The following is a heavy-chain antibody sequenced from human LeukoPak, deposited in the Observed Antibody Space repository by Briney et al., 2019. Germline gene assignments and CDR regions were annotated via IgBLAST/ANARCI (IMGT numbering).Heavy chain of an antibody. D-gene: IGHD3-22*01. V-gene: IGHV1-69*13. CDR3: AREEEYYYDSSGYYPLDY. CDR1: GGTFSSYA. J-gene: IGHJ4*02. CDR2: IIPIFGTA. Sequence: ASVKVSCKASGGTFSSYAISWVRQAPGQGLEWMGGIIPIFGTANYAQKFQGRVTITADESTSTAYMELSSLRSEDTAVYYCAREEEYYYDSSGYYPLDYWGQGTLVTVSS.